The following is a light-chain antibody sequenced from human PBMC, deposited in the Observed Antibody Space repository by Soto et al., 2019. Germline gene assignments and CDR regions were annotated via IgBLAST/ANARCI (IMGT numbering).Light chain of an antibody. CDR1: SSDIGNYDF. CDR3: CSFAGSVTFVL. V-gene: IGLV2-23*02. CDR2: EVS. Sequence: QSALTQPASVSGSPGQSITISCTGTSSDIGNYDFVSWYQQVPGTAPKAMIYEVSSRPSGVSNRFSGSKSGNTASLTISGLQPEDEANYYCCSFAGSVTFVLFGGGTKLTVL. J-gene: IGLJ3*02.